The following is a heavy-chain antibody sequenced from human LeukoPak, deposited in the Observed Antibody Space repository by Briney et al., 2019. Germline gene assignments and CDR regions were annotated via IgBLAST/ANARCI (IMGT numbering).Heavy chain of an antibody. CDR2: ISSSGSTI. Sequence: AGSLRLSCAASGFNFRSYEMNWVRQAPGKGLEWVSFISSSGSTIYYADSVKGRFTISRDNAKNSLYLRMNSLRAEDTAVYYCARADPYSSSGFDYWGQGTLVTVSS. D-gene: IGHD6-13*01. V-gene: IGHV3-48*03. CDR1: GFNFRSYE. J-gene: IGHJ4*02. CDR3: ARADPYSSSGFDY.